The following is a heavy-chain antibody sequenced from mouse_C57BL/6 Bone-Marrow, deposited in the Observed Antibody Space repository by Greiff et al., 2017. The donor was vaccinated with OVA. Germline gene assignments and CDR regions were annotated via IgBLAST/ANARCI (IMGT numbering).Heavy chain of an antibody. V-gene: IGHV1-66*01. CDR2: LYPGSGNP. J-gene: IGHJ2*01. CDR1: GYSFPSYY. D-gene: IGHD1-1*01. Sequence: QVQLQQSGPELVKPGASVKISCKASGYSFPSYYIHWVKQRPGQGLEWIGWLYPGSGNPKYNEKFKGKATLTAYKSSSTAYMKLSSLTSEDSSVYYGARSITTVEYFDYWGQGTTLTVSS. CDR3: ARSITTVEYFDY.